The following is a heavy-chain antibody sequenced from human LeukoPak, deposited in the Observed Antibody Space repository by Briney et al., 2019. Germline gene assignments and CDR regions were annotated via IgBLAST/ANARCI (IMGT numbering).Heavy chain of an antibody. Sequence: GGSLRLSCAASGFTFSSYSMNWVRQAPGKGLEWVSYISSSSSTIYYADSVKGRFTISRDNAKNSLYLQMNSLRAEDTAVYYCARVIAFRGYMDVWGKGTTVTVSS. CDR3: ARVIAFRGYMDV. J-gene: IGHJ6*03. CDR1: GFTFSSYS. V-gene: IGHV3-48*01. D-gene: IGHD3-16*02. CDR2: ISSSSSTI.